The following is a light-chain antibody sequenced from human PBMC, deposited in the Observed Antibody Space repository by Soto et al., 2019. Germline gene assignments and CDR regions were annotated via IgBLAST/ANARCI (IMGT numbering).Light chain of an antibody. J-gene: IGKJ2*01. CDR2: GAS. Sequence: EMALTQSPGTLSLSPGERATLSCRASQSVSSSYLAWYQQKPGQAPRLLIYGASSRATGIPDRFSGSGSGTDFTLTINRLEPEDFAVYYCQQYDSPPLYIFGQGTKLEIK. CDR3: QQYDSPPLYI. V-gene: IGKV3-20*01. CDR1: QSVSSSY.